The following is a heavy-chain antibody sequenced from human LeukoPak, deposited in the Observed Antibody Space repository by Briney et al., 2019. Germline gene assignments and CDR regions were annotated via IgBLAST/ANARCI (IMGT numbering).Heavy chain of an antibody. CDR3: ARIASYGSGSYYEDY. CDR2: ISTGSRHI. J-gene: IGHJ4*02. CDR1: GFTFSNYI. Sequence: GGSLRLSCAASGFTFSNYIMNWVRQAPGQGLELVSSISTGSRHIYYAASVKGRFTISRDDAKNSLYLQMNSLRAEDTAVYYCARIASYGSGSYYEDYWGQGTLVTVSS. V-gene: IGHV3-21*01. D-gene: IGHD3-10*01.